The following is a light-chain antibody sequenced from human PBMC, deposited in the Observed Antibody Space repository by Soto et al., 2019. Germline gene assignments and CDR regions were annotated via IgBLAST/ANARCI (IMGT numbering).Light chain of an antibody. CDR2: DVT. CDR1: SSDIGDYNY. V-gene: IGLV2-11*01. CDR3: CSYAGSYTFVV. J-gene: IGLJ2*01. Sequence: QSALTQPRSVSGSPGQSVTISCTGTSSDIGDYNYVSWYQRHPGIAPKLMIYDVTKRPSGVPDRFSGSRSGNTASLTISGLQAEDEADYFCCSYAGSYTFVVFGGGTKL.